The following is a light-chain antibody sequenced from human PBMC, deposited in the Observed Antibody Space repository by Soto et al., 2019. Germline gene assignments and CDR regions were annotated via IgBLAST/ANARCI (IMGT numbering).Light chain of an antibody. Sequence: EIVMTQSPGTLSVSPGERATLSCRAGQGVTTNFAWYQQKSGQSPRLLIYDVSIRATGVPARFSGTGSETDFTLTISGLQSEDSAVYFCQQYIKWPITFGQGTRLEIK. V-gene: IGKV3-15*01. CDR3: QQYIKWPIT. CDR1: QGVTTN. J-gene: IGKJ5*01. CDR2: DVS.